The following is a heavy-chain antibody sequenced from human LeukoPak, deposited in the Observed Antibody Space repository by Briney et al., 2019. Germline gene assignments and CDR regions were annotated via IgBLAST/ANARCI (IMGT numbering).Heavy chain of an antibody. J-gene: IGHJ3*01. CDR1: GFSVSSNF. Sequence: GGSLRLSCTASGFSVSSNFMSWVRQAPGKGLEWVSVLYSGANTYYADSVKGRFTISRDNSKNTLFLQMNSLRADDTAVYYCARAVAYYYVSGNYYPGAFDVWGQGTMVTVSS. D-gene: IGHD3-10*01. V-gene: IGHV3-53*01. CDR3: ARAVAYYYVSGNYYPGAFDV. CDR2: LYSGANT.